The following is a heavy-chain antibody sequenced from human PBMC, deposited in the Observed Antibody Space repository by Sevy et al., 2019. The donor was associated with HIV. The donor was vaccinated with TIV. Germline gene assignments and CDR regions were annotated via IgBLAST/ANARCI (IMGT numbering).Heavy chain of an antibody. Sequence: ASVKVSCKASGYTFTGYYMHWVRQAPGQGLEWMGWINPNSGGTNYAQKFQGRVTMTRYTSISTAYMELSRLRSDDTAVYYCARDQGHCTNGVCYYYYGMDVWGQGTTVTVSS. V-gene: IGHV1-2*02. D-gene: IGHD2-8*01. J-gene: IGHJ6*02. CDR2: INPNSGGT. CDR1: GYTFTGYY. CDR3: ARDQGHCTNGVCYYYYGMDV.